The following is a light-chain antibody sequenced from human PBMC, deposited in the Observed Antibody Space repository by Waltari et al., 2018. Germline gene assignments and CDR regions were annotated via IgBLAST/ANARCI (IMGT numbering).Light chain of an antibody. CDR1: QRVFYSGNNRNY. CDR2: WAS. V-gene: IGKV4-1*01. J-gene: IGKJ3*01. Sequence: DIVMTQSPDSLAVSLGERATINCKSSQRVFYSGNNRNYLAWYQQKPGQPPKLLIYWASTRESGVPDRFSGSGSGTDFTLTISSLQAEDVAVYYCQQYYSSPDTFGPGTKVDIK. CDR3: QQYYSSPDT.